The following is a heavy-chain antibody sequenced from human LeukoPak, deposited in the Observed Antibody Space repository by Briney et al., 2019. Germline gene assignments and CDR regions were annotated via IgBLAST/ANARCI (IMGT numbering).Heavy chain of an antibody. CDR3: ARARVFDY. Sequence: PGGSLRLSCAASGFTFSSYAMSWVRQAPGKGLEWVAVISYDGSNKYYADSVKGRFTISRDNSKNTLYLQMNSLRAEDTAVYYCARARVFDYWGQGTLVTVSS. CDR2: ISYDGSNK. CDR1: GFTFSSYA. V-gene: IGHV3-30-3*01. J-gene: IGHJ4*02.